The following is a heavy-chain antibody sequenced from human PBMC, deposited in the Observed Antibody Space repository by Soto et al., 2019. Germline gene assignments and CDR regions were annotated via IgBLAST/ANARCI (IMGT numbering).Heavy chain of an antibody. J-gene: IGHJ4*02. Sequence: QVQLVQSGAEVKKPGSSVKVSCKASGGTFSSYTISWVRQAPGQGLEWMGRIIPILGIANYAQKFQGRVTIPADKSTSTAYRELSSLRSEDTAVYYCARGVDQESGGQGTLVTVSS. D-gene: IGHD2-15*01. CDR3: ARGVDQES. V-gene: IGHV1-69*02. CDR2: IIPILGIA. CDR1: GGTFSSYT.